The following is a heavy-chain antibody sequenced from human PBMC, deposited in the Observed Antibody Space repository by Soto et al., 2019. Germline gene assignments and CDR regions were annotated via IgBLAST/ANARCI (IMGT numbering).Heavy chain of an antibody. CDR2: ISTDGSFT. CDR1: GFTFRNHW. V-gene: IGHV3-74*03. D-gene: IGHD2-2*01. CDR3: ARPRSKSSSGFDL. Sequence: EQLVESGGTLVQPGGYLRISCVTSGFTFRNHWMNWVHHAPGLGLEGVSRISTDGSFTTYADSVKGRFTISRDNAKHKVYVQIISLRVEDTALYYCARPRSKSSSGFDLWGQGTMVTVSS. J-gene: IGHJ3*01.